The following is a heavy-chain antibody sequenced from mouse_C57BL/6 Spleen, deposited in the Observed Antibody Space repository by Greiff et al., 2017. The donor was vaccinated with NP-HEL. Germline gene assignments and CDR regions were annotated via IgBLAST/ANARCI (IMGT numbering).Heavy chain of an antibody. J-gene: IGHJ1*03. Sequence: QVQLQQPGAELVKPGASVKLSCKASGYTFTSYWMHWVKQRPGQGLEWIGMIHPNSGSTNYNEKFKSKATLTVDKSSSTAYMQLSSLTSEDSAVYYCARRNPYYGSSYWYFDVWGTGTTVTVSS. CDR2: IHPNSGST. V-gene: IGHV1-64*01. D-gene: IGHD1-1*01. CDR3: ARRNPYYGSSYWYFDV. CDR1: GYTFTSYW.